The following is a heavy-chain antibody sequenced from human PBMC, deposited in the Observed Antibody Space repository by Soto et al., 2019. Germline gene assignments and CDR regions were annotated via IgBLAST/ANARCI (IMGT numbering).Heavy chain of an antibody. CDR3: ASDGTGGYSHGRVHYHYGMDV. V-gene: IGHV3-21*01. CDR2: ISSRSSYI. Sequence: PGGSLRLSCSISGFTSGNYAMNWVRQAPGKGLEWVSSISSRSSYIYYADSVKGRFTISRDNAKNSLYLQMNSLRAEDTAVYYCASDGTGGYSHGRVHYHYGMDVWGEGATVTVSS. D-gene: IGHD5-18*01. J-gene: IGHJ6*04. CDR1: GFTSGNYA.